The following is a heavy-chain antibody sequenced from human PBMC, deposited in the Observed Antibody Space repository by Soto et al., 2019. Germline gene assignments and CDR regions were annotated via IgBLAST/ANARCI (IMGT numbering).Heavy chain of an antibody. CDR3: ARGIPPYSSSSSMDV. CDR2: IYYSGST. D-gene: IGHD6-13*01. Sequence: SETLSLTCTVSGGSISSYYWSWIRQPPGKGLEWIGYIYYSGSTNYNPSLKSRVTISVDTSKNQFSLKLSSVTAADTAVYYCARGIPPYSSSSSMDVWGQGTTVTVSS. V-gene: IGHV4-59*01. J-gene: IGHJ6*02. CDR1: GGSISSYY.